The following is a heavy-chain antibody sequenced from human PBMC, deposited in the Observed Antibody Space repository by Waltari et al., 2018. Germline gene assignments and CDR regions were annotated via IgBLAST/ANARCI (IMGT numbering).Heavy chain of an antibody. J-gene: IGHJ5*02. CDR3: AREAGITGTTFGWFDP. V-gene: IGHV4-39*07. D-gene: IGHD1-7*01. Sequence: QLQLQESGPGLVKPSETLSLTCTVSGGSISSSSYYWGWIRQPPGKGLEWIGMIYYSGSTYYNPSLKSRVTISVDTSKNQFSLKLSSVTAADTAVYYCAREAGITGTTFGWFDPWGQGTLVTVSS. CDR1: GGSISSSSYY. CDR2: IYYSGST.